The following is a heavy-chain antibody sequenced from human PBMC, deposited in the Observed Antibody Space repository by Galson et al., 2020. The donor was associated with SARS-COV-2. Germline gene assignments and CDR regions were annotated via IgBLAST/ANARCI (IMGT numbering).Heavy chain of an antibody. Sequence: ASVKVSCKASGYTFTSYYMHWVRQATGQGLEWMGKINPNDGSTSYAQKFQGRVTMTRDTSTSTVYMELSSLRSEDTAMYYCARDLTGTTSLYYYYGMDVWGQGTTVIVSS. V-gene: IGHV1-46*01. CDR3: ARDLTGTTSLYYYYGMDV. CDR1: GYTFTSYY. CDR2: INPNDGST. J-gene: IGHJ6*02. D-gene: IGHD1-20*01.